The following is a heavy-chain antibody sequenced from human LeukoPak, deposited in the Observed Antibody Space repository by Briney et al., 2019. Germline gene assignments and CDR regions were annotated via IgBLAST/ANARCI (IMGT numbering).Heavy chain of an antibody. CDR1: GFTFSSYS. D-gene: IGHD6-6*01. Sequence: GGSLRLSCAASGFTFSSYSMNWVRQAPGKGLEWVSYISSSSSTIYYADSVKGRFTISRDNAKNSLYLQMNSLRAEDTAVYYCAREAYSSSYPLDYWGQGTLVTVSS. J-gene: IGHJ4*02. CDR3: AREAYSSSYPLDY. V-gene: IGHV3-48*01. CDR2: ISSSSSTI.